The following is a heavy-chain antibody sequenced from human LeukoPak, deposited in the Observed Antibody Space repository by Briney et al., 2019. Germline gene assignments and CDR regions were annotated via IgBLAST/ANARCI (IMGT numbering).Heavy chain of an antibody. V-gene: IGHV4-34*01. J-gene: IGHJ5*02. Sequence: SETLSLTCAVYGGSFSGYYWSWIRQPPGKGLEWIGEVNHSGSTNYNPSLKSRVTISVDTSKNQFSLKLSSVTAADTAVYSCARVYTKATFWFDPWGQGTLVSVSS. CDR2: VNHSGST. CDR1: GGSFSGYY. D-gene: IGHD4-11*01. CDR3: ARVYTKATFWFDP.